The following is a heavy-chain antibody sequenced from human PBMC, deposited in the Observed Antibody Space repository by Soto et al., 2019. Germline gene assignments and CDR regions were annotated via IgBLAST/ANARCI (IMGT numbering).Heavy chain of an antibody. J-gene: IGHJ4*02. D-gene: IGHD3-22*01. V-gene: IGHV3-11*06. CDR3: ATYYYDSSGYYYFAY. CDR2: VGRSGTYT. Sequence: QVQLVKSGGGLVKPGGSLRLSCAASGFTFSDYYMSWIRQAPGKGLEWVSYVGRSGTYTNYADSVKGRFTISRDNAKNSLYLQMHSRRAEDTAVYYCATYYYDSSGYYYFAYWGQGTLVTVSS. CDR1: GFTFSDYY.